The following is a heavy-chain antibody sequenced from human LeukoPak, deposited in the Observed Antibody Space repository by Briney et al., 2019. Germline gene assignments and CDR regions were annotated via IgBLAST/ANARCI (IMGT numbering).Heavy chain of an antibody. V-gene: IGHV1-2*02. CDR1: GYTFTGYY. J-gene: IGHJ2*01. CDR2: INLNSGGT. D-gene: IGHD6-13*01. CDR3: ARGGPSIAAGGTWYFDL. Sequence: ASVKVSCKASGYTFTGYYMHWVRQAPGQGLEWMGWINLNSGGTNYAQKFQGRVTMTRDTSISTAYMELSRLRSGDTAVYYCARGGPSIAAGGTWYFDLWGRGTLVTVSS.